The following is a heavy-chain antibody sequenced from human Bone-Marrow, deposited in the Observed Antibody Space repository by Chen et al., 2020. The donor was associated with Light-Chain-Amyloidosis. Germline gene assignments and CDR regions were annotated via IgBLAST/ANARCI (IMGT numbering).Heavy chain of an antibody. CDR3: ARRRDGYNFDY. CDR2: IYPDDSDA. D-gene: IGHD5-12*01. CDR1: GYTFPNYW. Sequence: MQLEQSGPEVKKPGESLKISCKGSGYTFPNYWIGWVRQMPGKGLGWMGVIYPDDSDARYSPSFEGQVTISADKSITTAYLQWRSLKASDTAMYYCARRRDGYNFDYWGQGTLVTVSS. J-gene: IGHJ4*02. V-gene: IGHV5-51*01.